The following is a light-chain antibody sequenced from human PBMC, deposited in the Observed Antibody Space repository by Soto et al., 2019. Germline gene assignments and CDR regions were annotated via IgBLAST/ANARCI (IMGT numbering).Light chain of an antibody. CDR3: QQYNSYPT. J-gene: IGKJ1*01. V-gene: IGKV1-5*03. Sequence: DIQMTQSPSTLSASVGDRVTITCRASQSISSWLAWYQQKPGKAPKLLIYKASSLESGVRSRFSGSGSGTEFTLTSSSLQPDDFATYYCQQYNSYPTFGQGTKVEIK. CDR1: QSISSW. CDR2: KAS.